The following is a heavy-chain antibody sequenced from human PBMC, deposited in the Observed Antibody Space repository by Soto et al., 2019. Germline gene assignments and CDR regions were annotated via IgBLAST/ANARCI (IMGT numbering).Heavy chain of an antibody. CDR2: INPSGGST. J-gene: IGHJ4*02. Sequence: QVQLVQSGAEVQKPGASVKVSCKASGYTFTSYYMHWVRQAQRQGLEWMGIINPSGGSTSYAQKCQGTITTTRDTSTSTVYMEMRSLRSEDTAVYYCARDVASAIEQLVYDYWGQGTLVTVSS. V-gene: IGHV1-46*01. D-gene: IGHD6-6*01. CDR1: GYTFTSYY. CDR3: ARDVASAIEQLVYDY.